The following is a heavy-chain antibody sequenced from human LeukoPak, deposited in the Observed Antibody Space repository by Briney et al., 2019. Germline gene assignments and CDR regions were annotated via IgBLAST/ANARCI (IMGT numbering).Heavy chain of an antibody. CDR3: ARVSSSWYQDWYFDL. CDR2: IYYSGST. CDR1: GGSISSYY. J-gene: IGHJ2*01. D-gene: IGHD6-13*01. Sequence: SETLSLTCTVSGGSISSYYWSWIRQPPGKGLEWIGYIYYSGSTNYNPSLKSRVTISVDTSKNQFSLKLSSVTAADTAVYYCARVSSSWYQDWYFDLWGRGTLVTVSS. V-gene: IGHV4-59*01.